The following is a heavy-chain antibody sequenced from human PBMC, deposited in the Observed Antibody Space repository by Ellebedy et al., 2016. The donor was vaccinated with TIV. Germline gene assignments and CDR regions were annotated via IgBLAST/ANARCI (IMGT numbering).Heavy chain of an antibody. CDR2: INTGNGNT. V-gene: IGHV1-3*04. CDR3: ATREWQDPMDV. CDR1: GHTFTTYG. D-gene: IGHD3-3*01. J-gene: IGHJ6*02. Sequence: ASVKVSCXASGHTFTTYGIHWVRQAPGQRPEWMGWINTGNGNTKYSQKFQGRVTITSDTSASTASMELSSLMSEDTAVYYCATREWQDPMDVWGQGTTVTVSS.